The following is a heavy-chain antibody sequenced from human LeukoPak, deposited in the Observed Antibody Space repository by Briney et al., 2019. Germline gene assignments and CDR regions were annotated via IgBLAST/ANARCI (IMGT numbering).Heavy chain of an antibody. CDR1: GFTFSIYA. CDR3: AKDKVPDSRWEIDF. CDR2: IIGSAEST. J-gene: IGHJ4*02. V-gene: IGHV3-23*01. D-gene: IGHD1-26*01. Sequence: GGSLRLSCAASGFTFSIYAMNWVRQAPGKGLEGVSGIIGSAESTYYADSVKGRFTISRDNSRNILYLQMNSLRAEDTAVYYCAKDKVPDSRWEIDFWGQGTLVTVSS.